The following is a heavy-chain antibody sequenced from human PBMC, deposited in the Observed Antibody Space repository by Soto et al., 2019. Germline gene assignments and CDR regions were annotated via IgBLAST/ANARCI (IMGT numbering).Heavy chain of an antibody. CDR2: IYWDDDK. CDR3: AHRPSYCSGGSCYSGFDY. D-gene: IGHD2-15*01. V-gene: IGHV2-5*02. J-gene: IGHJ4*02. CDR1: GFSLSTSGVG. Sequence: QITLKESGPTLVKPTQTLTLTCTFSGFSLSTSGVGVGWIRQHPGKALEWLALIYWDDDKRYSPSLKSRLTITKDTSKNQVVLTMTNMYPVDTATYYCAHRPSYCSGGSCYSGFDYWGQGPLVTVSS.